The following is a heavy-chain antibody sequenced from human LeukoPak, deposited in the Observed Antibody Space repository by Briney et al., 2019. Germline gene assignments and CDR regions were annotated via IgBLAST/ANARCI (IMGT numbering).Heavy chain of an antibody. Sequence: SETLSLTCTVSGYSISSGYYWGWIRQPPGKGLEWVGSIYHSGSTYYNSSLKGRVTISVDTSKNQFSLKLNSVTAADTAVYYCARRTTTVTTLNARKYFDLWGRGTLVTVSS. V-gene: IGHV4-38-2*02. CDR2: IYHSGST. CDR3: ARRTTTVTTLNARKYFDL. CDR1: GYSISSGYY. D-gene: IGHD4-17*01. J-gene: IGHJ2*01.